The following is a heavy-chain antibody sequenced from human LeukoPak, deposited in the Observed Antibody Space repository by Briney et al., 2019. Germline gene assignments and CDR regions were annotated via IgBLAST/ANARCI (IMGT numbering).Heavy chain of an antibody. Sequence: SETLSLTCTVSGGSISSGDYYWSWIRQPPGKGLEWIGYIYYSGSTYYNPSLKSRVTISVDTSKNQFSLKLSSVTAADTAVYYCARIPIRTAAGMPSYFDCWGQGTLVTVSS. D-gene: IGHD6-13*01. J-gene: IGHJ4*02. V-gene: IGHV4-30-4*01. CDR1: GGSISSGDYY. CDR2: IYYSGST. CDR3: ARIPIRTAAGMPSYFDC.